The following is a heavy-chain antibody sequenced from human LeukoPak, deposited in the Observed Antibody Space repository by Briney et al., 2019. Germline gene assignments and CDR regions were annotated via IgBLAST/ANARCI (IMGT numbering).Heavy chain of an antibody. CDR1: GFTFSSYW. CDR2: IKEDGSEK. J-gene: IGHJ4*02. CDR3: ARDTRGGHFDY. Sequence: GGSLRLSCVASGFTFSSYWMSWVRQAPGKGLEWVANIKEDGSEKDYLDSVKGRFTISRDNAKNSVYLQISSLRADDTAVHYCARDTRGGHFDYWGQGTLVTVSS. V-gene: IGHV3-7*03. D-gene: IGHD6-25*01.